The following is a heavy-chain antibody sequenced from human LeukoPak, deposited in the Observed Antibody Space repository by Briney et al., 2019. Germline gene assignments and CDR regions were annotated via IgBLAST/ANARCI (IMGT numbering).Heavy chain of an antibody. V-gene: IGHV1-18*01. CDR2: ISAYNGNT. CDR1: GYXFTSYG. J-gene: IGHJ3*02. CDR3: ARVSKERGAFDI. Sequence: ASVKVSCKASGYXFTSYGISWVRQAPGQGLEWMGWISAYNGNTNYAQKLQGRVTMTTDTSTSTAYMELRSLRSDDTAVYYCARVSKERGAFDIWGQGTMVTVSS.